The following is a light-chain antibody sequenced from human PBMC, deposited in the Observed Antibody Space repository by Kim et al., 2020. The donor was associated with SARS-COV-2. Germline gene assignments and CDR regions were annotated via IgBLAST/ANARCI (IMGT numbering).Light chain of an antibody. Sequence: PVQTASSTVYGDNLGNKYARCYQQKPGQSPVLVIYQHIKLPSGIPERFSGSNTGNTATLTISGTQAMDEADYYCQAWDSSTANWVFGGGTQLTVL. CDR2: QHI. CDR3: QAWDSSTANWV. CDR1: NLGNKY. J-gene: IGLJ3*02. V-gene: IGLV3-1*01.